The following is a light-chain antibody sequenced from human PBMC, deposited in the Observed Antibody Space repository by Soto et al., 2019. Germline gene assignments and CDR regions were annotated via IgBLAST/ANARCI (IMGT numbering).Light chain of an antibody. CDR2: DAS. Sequence: EIVLTQSPGTQSLSPGERATLSCRASQSVSSNYFAWYQQKPGQAPRLLIYDASNRATGIPARFSGSGSGTDFTLTISSLEPEDFVVYYCQQRSNWPPTFGGGTKVDIK. CDR1: QSVSSNY. CDR3: QQRSNWPPT. V-gene: IGKV3-11*01. J-gene: IGKJ4*01.